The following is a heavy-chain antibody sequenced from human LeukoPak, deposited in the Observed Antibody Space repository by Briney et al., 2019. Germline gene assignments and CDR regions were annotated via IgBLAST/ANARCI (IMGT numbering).Heavy chain of an antibody. D-gene: IGHD3-10*01. Sequence: SQTLSLTCTVSGGSISSYYWSWIRQPPGKGLEWIGYIYYSGSTNYNPSLKSRVTISVDTSKNQFSLKLSSVTAADTAVYYCARVSAYGSGSYPFDYWGQGTLVTVSS. CDR1: GGSISSYY. CDR3: ARVSAYGSGSYPFDY. J-gene: IGHJ4*02. V-gene: IGHV4-59*01. CDR2: IYYSGST.